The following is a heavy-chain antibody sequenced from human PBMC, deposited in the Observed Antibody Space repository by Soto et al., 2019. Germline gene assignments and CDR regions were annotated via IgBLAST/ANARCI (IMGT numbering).Heavy chain of an antibody. D-gene: IGHD5-12*01. J-gene: IGHJ4*02. CDR2: IYSGGST. Sequence: GGSLRLSCAASGFTVSSNYMSWVRQAPGKGLEWVSVIYSGGSTYYADSVKGRFTISRDNSKNTLYLQMNSLRAEDTAVYYCARGNSGYDSPFDYWGQGTLVTVSS. V-gene: IGHV3-66*01. CDR1: GFTVSSNY. CDR3: ARGNSGYDSPFDY.